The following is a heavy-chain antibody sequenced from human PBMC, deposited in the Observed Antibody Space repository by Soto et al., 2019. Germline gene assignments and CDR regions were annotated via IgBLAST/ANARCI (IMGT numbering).Heavy chain of an antibody. CDR3: ARLHLGWIQLWVRDPSWFDP. CDR1: GYTFTSYD. J-gene: IGHJ5*02. D-gene: IGHD5-18*01. Sequence: ASVKVSCKASGYTFTSYDINWVRQATGQGLEWMGWMNPNSGNTGYAQKFQGRVTMTRNTSISTAYMELSSLRSEDTAVYYCARLHLGWIQLWVRDPSWFDPWGQGTLVTVSS. V-gene: IGHV1-8*01. CDR2: MNPNSGNT.